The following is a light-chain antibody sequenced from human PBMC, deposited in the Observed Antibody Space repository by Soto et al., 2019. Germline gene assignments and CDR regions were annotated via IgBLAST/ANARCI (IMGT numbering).Light chain of an antibody. J-gene: IGKJ1*01. V-gene: IGKV3-20*01. CDR3: QQYGSSPWT. CDR2: GAS. Sequence: ENVLTQSPGTLSLSPGERATLSCRASQSVSSNYLAWYQQKPGQAPRLLISGASSRATGIPDRFSGSGSGTDFTLAISRLEPEEFAVYYCQQYGSSPWTFGQGTKVEIK. CDR1: QSVSSNY.